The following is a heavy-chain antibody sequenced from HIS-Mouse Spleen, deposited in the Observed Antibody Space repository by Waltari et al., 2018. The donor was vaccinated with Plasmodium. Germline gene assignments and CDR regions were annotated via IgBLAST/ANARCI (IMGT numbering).Heavy chain of an antibody. Sequence: EVQLVESGGGLIQPGGSLRLSCAASGFTVRSNYMHWVRQAPGKGLEWVAVIYSGGSTYYADSVKGRFTISRDNSKNTLYLQMNSLRAEDTAVYYCARGMKSSSSAFDIWGQGTMVTVSS. CDR3: ARGMKSSSSAFDI. V-gene: IGHV3-53*01. D-gene: IGHD6-6*01. J-gene: IGHJ3*02. CDR1: GFTVRSNY. CDR2: IYSGGST.